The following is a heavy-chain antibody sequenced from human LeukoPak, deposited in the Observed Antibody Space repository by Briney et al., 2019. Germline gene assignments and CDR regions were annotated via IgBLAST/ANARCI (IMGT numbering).Heavy chain of an antibody. Sequence: PSQTLSLTCTVSGDSISSGDYYWSWIRQPPGMGLEWIGYIYNSGGTYYSPSLKTRVTISLETSKNQFSLKLTSVTAADTAVYYCVRQRSQSYYNTLYYSDYWGQGTLVTVSS. CDR2: IYNSGGT. J-gene: IGHJ4*02. D-gene: IGHD3-10*01. CDR3: VRQRSQSYYNTLYYSDY. V-gene: IGHV4-30-4*01. CDR1: GDSISSGDYY.